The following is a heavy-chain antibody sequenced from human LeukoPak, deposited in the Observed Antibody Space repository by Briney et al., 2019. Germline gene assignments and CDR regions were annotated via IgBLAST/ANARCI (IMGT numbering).Heavy chain of an antibody. CDR1: GGSISSSSYY. CDR2: IYYSGST. Sequence: ETLSLTCTVSGGSISSSSYYWGWIRQPPGTGLEWIGSIYYSGSTYYNPSLKSRVTISVDTSKNQFSLKLSSVTAADTAVYCCARQSSTSLNWFDPWGQGTLVTVSS. V-gene: IGHV4-39*01. J-gene: IGHJ5*02. CDR3: ARQSSTSLNWFDP. D-gene: IGHD6-6*01.